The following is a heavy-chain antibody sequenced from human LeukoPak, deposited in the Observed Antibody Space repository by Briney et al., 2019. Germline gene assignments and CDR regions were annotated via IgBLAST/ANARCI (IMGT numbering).Heavy chain of an antibody. CDR3: ARIVVVPAAHGEIDY. D-gene: IGHD2-2*01. CDR1: GGSLNSHY. Sequence: SETLSLTCTVSGGSLNSHYLNWIRQPPGRGLEWIGSIYYSGSTYYNPSLKSRVTISVDTSKNQFSLKLSSVTAADTAVYYCARIVVVPAAHGEIDYWGQGTLVTVSS. V-gene: IGHV4-59*11. J-gene: IGHJ4*02. CDR2: IYYSGST.